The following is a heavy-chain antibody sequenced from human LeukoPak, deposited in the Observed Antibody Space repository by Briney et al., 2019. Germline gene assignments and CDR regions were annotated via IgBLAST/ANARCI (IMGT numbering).Heavy chain of an antibody. J-gene: IGHJ4*02. V-gene: IGHV3-23*01. CDR1: GFTFSSYA. Sequence: GGSLRLSCAAYGFTFSSYAMSWVRQAPGKGLEWVSAISGSGGSTYYADSVKGRFTISRDNSKNTLYLQMNSLRAEDTAVYYCAKDLWPRFLEWLLSYYFDYWGQGTLVTVSS. CDR2: ISGSGGST. D-gene: IGHD3-3*01. CDR3: AKDLWPRFLEWLLSYYFDY.